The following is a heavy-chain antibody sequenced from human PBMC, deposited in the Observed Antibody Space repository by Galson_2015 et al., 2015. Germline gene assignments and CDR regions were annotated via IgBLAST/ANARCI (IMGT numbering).Heavy chain of an antibody. D-gene: IGHD3-22*01. CDR3: ATGADSCGYLSDDAFEI. Sequence: SLRVSCAASGGTFTSYDMHWVRQAPGKGLEWVAVITYGGGNKNYAESVKGRVTISRDNSKITMYMQMSSLRAEDTAVYYCATGADSCGYLSDDAFEIWGQGTMVTVSS. J-gene: IGHJ3*02. CDR2: ITYGGGNK. CDR1: GGTFTSYD. V-gene: IGHV3-30*03.